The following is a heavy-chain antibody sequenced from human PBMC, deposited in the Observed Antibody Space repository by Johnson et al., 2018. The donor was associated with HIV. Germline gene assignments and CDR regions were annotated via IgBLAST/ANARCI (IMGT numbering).Heavy chain of an antibody. Sequence: QMQLVESGGGVMQPGKSLRLSCEASGFTFRSYAMHWVRQAPGKGLEWVAVITYDGRNKYYTDSVKGRFIISRDNSKNMTNLQMNGLRAEDTAVYYCAKEYCSGGSCYLGPSGDAFDIWGQGTMVTVSS. V-gene: IGHV3-30*04. CDR2: ITYDGRNK. D-gene: IGHD2-15*01. J-gene: IGHJ3*02. CDR1: GFTFRSYA. CDR3: AKEYCSGGSCYLGPSGDAFDI.